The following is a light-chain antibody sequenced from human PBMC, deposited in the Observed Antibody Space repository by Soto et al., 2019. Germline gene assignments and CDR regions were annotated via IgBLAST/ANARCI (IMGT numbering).Light chain of an antibody. CDR3: QQYNNYSRT. CDR1: QSISGW. V-gene: IGKV1-5*03. Sequence: DIQMTQSPSTLSASVGDRVTITCRASQSISGWLAWYQQKAGKAPKLLIYKTSTLESGVTSRFSGSGSGTEFTLNISSPQPDEFATYYGQQYNNYSRTFGQGTKVEIK. J-gene: IGKJ1*01. CDR2: KTS.